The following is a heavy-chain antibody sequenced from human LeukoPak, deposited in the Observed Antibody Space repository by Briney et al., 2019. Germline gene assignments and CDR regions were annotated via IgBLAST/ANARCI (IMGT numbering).Heavy chain of an antibody. Sequence: ASVKVSCKASRYIFTDFYIHWVRQAPGQGLEGMGLINPNTGGTNSAQQFQGRVTMTRDTSITKAYMQLSSLKSDDTAVYYCARNYSTSMIDGIGGYWGKGTLVTVSS. D-gene: IGHD3-16*01. CDR3: ARNYSTSMIDGIGGY. CDR2: INPNTGGT. J-gene: IGHJ4*02. CDR1: RYIFTDFY. V-gene: IGHV1-2*02.